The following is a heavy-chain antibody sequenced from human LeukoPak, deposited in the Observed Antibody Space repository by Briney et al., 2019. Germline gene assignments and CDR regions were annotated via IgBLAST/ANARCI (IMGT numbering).Heavy chain of an antibody. D-gene: IGHD2-2*01. Sequence: PGGSLRLSCAASGFTLSSYAMSWVRQAPGKGLEWVSTIDVTTGGSYYADSVKGRFTISRDTFQNTLYLQLNSLRGDDTAIYYCAKVNYYQPYFWGQGTLVTVSS. CDR3: AKVNYYQPYF. CDR1: GFTLSSYA. CDR2: IDVTTGGS. V-gene: IGHV3-23*01. J-gene: IGHJ4*02.